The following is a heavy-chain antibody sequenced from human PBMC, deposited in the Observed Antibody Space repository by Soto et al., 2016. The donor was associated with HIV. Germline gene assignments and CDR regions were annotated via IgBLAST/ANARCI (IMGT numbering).Heavy chain of an antibody. Sequence: EVQLVESGGGLVKPGGSLRLSCAASGFTFSSYNMNWVRQAPGKGLEWVSSISSSSNYIYYADSVKGRFTISRDNAKNSLYLQMNSLRVDDTAVYYCAREKGQQLPLDYWGQGTLVTVSS. D-gene: IGHD6-13*01. J-gene: IGHJ4*02. CDR1: GFTFSSYN. CDR3: AREKGQQLPLDY. CDR2: ISSSSNYI. V-gene: IGHV3-21*01.